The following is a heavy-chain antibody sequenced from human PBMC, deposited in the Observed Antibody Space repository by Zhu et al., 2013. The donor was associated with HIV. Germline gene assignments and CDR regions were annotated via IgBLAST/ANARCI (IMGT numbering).Heavy chain of an antibody. J-gene: IGHJ5*02. CDR3: AKAYRSSGNWFGP. CDR2: LSYDGRNK. CDR1: GFNFGSYG. D-gene: IGHD6-19*01. Sequence: VQLVESGGGVVQPGRSLRLSCAASGFNFGSYGMHWVRQAPGKGLEWVAGLSYDGRNKYYVESVKGRFTISRDNSNNTMSLQMTTLRAEDTAVYYCAKAYRSSGNWFGPWGQGTLVTVSS. V-gene: IGHV3-30*18.